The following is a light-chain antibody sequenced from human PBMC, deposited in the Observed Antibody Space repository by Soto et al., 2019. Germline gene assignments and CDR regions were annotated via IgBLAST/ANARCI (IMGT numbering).Light chain of an antibody. CDR1: SGYSSYA. Sequence: QLVLTQSPSASASLGTSVKLTCTLSSGYSSYAIAWHQQQPEKGPRFLMKVNSDGSHRKGDGIPDRFSGSSSGAARYLTISSLQSEDEADYYCQTWDSGIRVFGGGTKLTVL. V-gene: IGLV4-69*01. CDR3: QTWDSGIRV. J-gene: IGLJ2*01. CDR2: VNSDGSH.